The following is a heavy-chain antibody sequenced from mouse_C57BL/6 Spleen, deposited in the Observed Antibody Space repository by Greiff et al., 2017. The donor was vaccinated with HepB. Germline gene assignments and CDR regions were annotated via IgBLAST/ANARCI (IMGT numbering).Heavy chain of an antibody. CDR3: ARRIGYYYGFDY. Sequence: EVQLVESGPELVKPGASVKIPCKASGYTFTDYNMDWVKQSHGKSLEWIGDINPNNGGTIYNQKFKGKATLTVDKSSSTAYMELRSLTSEDTAVYYCARRIGYYYGFDYWGQGTTLTVSS. CDR1: GYTFTDYN. J-gene: IGHJ2*01. V-gene: IGHV1-18*01. CDR2: INPNNGGT. D-gene: IGHD1-1*01.